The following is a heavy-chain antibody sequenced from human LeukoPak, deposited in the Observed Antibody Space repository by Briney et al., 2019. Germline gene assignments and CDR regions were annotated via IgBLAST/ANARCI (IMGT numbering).Heavy chain of an antibody. CDR3: ARGASIVVVVGVYYYGMDV. CDR1: GYTFTGYY. V-gene: IGHV1-2*02. Sequence: ASVKVSCKASGYTFTGYYMHWVRQAPGQGLEWMGWINPNSGGTNYAQKFQGRVTMTRDTSISTAYMELSRLRSDDTAVYYCARGASIVVVVGVYYYGMDVWGQGTTVTVSS. CDR2: INPNSGGT. D-gene: IGHD3-22*01. J-gene: IGHJ6*02.